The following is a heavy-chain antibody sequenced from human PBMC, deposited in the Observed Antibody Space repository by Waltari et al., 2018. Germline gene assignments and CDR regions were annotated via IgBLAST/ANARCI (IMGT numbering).Heavy chain of an antibody. CDR3: ARHVVPAVSYYYMDV. D-gene: IGHD2-2*01. CDR1: GYSFTSYW. V-gene: IGHV5-51*01. CDR2: IYPGDSDT. J-gene: IGHJ6*03. Sequence: EVQLVQSGAEVQKPGESLKISCKGSGYSFTSYWIGWVRQMPGKGLEWMGIIYPGDSDTRYSPSFQGQVTISADKSISTAYLQWSSLKASDTAMYYCARHVVPAVSYYYMDVWGKGTTVTVSS.